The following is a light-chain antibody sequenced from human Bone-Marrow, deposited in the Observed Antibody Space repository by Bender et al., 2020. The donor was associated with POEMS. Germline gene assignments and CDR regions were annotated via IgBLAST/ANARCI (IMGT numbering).Light chain of an antibody. CDR2: EGS. Sequence: QSALTQPASVSGSPGQSITITCTGPGNYNFVSWYQQHPGKAPKLMIHEGSKRPSGVSNRFSGSKSGNTASLTISGLQAEDEADYYCCSYGGTRTSVLFGGGTKLTVL. J-gene: IGLJ3*02. CDR3: CSYGGTRTSVL. CDR1: GNYNF. V-gene: IGLV2-23*01.